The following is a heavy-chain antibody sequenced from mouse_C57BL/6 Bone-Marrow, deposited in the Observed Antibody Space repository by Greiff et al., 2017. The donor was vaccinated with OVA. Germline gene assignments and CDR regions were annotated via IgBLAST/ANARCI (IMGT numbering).Heavy chain of an antibody. CDR3: ARYRGDYSSSYAYYLDY. J-gene: IGHJ2*01. V-gene: IGHV7-3*01. Sequence: EVQLMESGGGLVQPGGSLSLSCAASGFTFTDYYMSWVRQPPGKALEWLGFIRNKANGYTTEYSASVKGRFTISIDNSQSILYLQMNALRAEDSAAYYCARYRGDYSSSYAYYLDYWGQGTTLTVSA. CDR1: GFTFTDYY. D-gene: IGHD1-1*01. CDR2: IRNKANGYTT.